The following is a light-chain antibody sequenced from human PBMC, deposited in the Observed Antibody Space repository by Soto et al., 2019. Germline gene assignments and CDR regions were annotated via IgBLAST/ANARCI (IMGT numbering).Light chain of an antibody. CDR2: NNN. Sequence: QSVLTQPPSASGTPGQRVIISCSGGRSDIGSNSVNWYQHLPGTAPKLLIYNNNQRPSGVPDRFSGSKSGTSASLAISGLQSEDEADYYCAAWDDSLTGPVFGTGTKVTVL. CDR1: RSDIGSNS. CDR3: AAWDDSLTGPV. V-gene: IGLV1-44*01. J-gene: IGLJ1*01.